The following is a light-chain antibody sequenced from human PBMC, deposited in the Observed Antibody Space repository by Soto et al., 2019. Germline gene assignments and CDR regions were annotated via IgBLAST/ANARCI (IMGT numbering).Light chain of an antibody. V-gene: IGLV7-46*01. CDR1: TGAVTSGHL. CDR2: DTT. CDR3: LLSHGRARV. Sequence: VVTQEPSLTVSPGGTVTLTSGSSTGAVTSGHLPYWFQRKPGQAPTTLIYDTTNKQSWTPARFSGSLLGGKAALTLSGAQPEDEADYYCLLSHGRARVFGGGTKLTVL. J-gene: IGLJ2*01.